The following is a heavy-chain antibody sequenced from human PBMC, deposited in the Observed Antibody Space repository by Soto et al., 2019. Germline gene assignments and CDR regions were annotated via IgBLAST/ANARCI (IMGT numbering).Heavy chain of an antibody. D-gene: IGHD3-22*01. V-gene: IGHV1-46*03. CDR3: ARGLYYYDSSGYFRRPFDY. J-gene: IGHJ4*02. CDR2: INPSGGST. Sequence: GASVKVSCKASGYTFTSYGISWVRQAPGQGLEWMGIINPSGGSTSYAQKFQGRVTMTRDTSTSTVYMELSSLRSEDTAVYYCARGLYYYDSSGYFRRPFDYWGQGTLVTVSS. CDR1: GYTFTSYG.